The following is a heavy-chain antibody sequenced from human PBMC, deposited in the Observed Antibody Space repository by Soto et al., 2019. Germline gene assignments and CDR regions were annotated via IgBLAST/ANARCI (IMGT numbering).Heavy chain of an antibody. V-gene: IGHV3-21*01. Sequence: GGSLRLSCAASGFTFSSHSMNWVRQAPGKGLEWVSSISSSGDYIRYADSVKGRFTISRDNAKTSVYLQMNSLRAEDTAVYYCARVGCRGGSCSSRGDYYYGMDVWGQGTTVTVSS. D-gene: IGHD2-15*01. CDR1: GFTFSSHS. CDR2: ISSSGDYI. CDR3: ARVGCRGGSCSSRGDYYYGMDV. J-gene: IGHJ6*02.